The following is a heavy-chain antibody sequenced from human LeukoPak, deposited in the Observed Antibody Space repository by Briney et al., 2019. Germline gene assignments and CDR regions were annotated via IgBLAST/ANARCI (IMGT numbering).Heavy chain of an antibody. J-gene: IGHJ6*02. CDR3: ARDFPTQMTDIVVVVAAINYYYYGMDV. D-gene: IGHD2-15*01. CDR1: GGTFSSYA. V-gene: IGHV1-69*06. CDR2: IIPIFGTA. Sequence: AASVKVSCKASGGTFSSYAISWVRQAPGQGLEWMGGIIPIFGTANYAQKFQGRVTITADKSTSTAYMELSSLRSEDTAVYYCARDFPTQMTDIVVVVAAINYYYYGMDVWGQGTTVTVSS.